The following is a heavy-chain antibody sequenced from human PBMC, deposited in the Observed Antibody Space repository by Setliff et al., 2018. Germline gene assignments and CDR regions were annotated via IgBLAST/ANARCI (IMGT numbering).Heavy chain of an antibody. V-gene: IGHV1-3*03. CDR2: INAGNGDT. D-gene: IGHD4-4*01. CDR3: ARGRPTANPYYYYMDV. J-gene: IGHJ6*03. Sequence: ASVKVSCKASGYTFTSYGITWVRQAPGQRLEWMGWINAGNGDTQLSQDFQGRLTITTDTSASTAYMDLSSLRSDDMAVYYCARGRPTANPYYYYMDVWGKGTTVTVSS. CDR1: GYTFTSYG.